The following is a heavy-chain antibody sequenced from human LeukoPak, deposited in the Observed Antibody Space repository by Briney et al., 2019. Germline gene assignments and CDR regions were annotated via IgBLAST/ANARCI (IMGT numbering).Heavy chain of an antibody. D-gene: IGHD3-10*01. CDR2: ISGSSSVI. V-gene: IGHV3-48*04. CDR3: ATSDRPGFGSHDY. Sequence: GGSMKLSCVVSGLSFSQYRMNWVRQAPGKAPEWIPDISGSSSVINYADSVKGRFTISRDNDKNSLSLQMNSLRAEDTAVYYCATSDRPGFGSHDYWGQGTLVTVSS. J-gene: IGHJ4*02. CDR1: GLSFSQYR.